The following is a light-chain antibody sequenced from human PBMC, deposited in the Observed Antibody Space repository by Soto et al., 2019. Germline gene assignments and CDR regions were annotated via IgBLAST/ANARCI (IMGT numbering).Light chain of an antibody. J-gene: IGKJ1*01. Sequence: EIVLTQSPATLSLSPGERATLSCRASQSVSSYLAWYQQKPGQAPRLPIYDASTRATGIPARFSGSGSGTDFTLTITSLEPEDFAVYYCQQRSNWPPTFGQGTKVDIK. V-gene: IGKV3-11*01. CDR3: QQRSNWPPT. CDR2: DAS. CDR1: QSVSSY.